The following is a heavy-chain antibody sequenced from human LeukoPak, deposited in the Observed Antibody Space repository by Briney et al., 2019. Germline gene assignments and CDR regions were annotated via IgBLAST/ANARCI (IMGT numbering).Heavy chain of an antibody. J-gene: IGHJ4*02. CDR2: IYYSGST. V-gene: IGHV4-59*01. Sequence: SETLSLTCTVSGGSISGYFWSWLRQPPGKGPEWIGYIYYSGSTNYNPSLKSRVTISVDASKNQFSLKLSSVTAADTAVYYCARVPLYSGTYYFDYWGQGTLVTVSS. CDR3: ARVPLYSGTYYFDY. D-gene: IGHD1-26*01. CDR1: GGSISGYF.